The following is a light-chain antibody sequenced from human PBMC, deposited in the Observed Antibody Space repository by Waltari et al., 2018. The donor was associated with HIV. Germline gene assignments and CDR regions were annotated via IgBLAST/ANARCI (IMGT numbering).Light chain of an antibody. V-gene: IGKV4-1*01. CDR2: WAS. CDR1: QKVLYSSNNKNY. Sequence: DIVMTQSPDSLAVSLGERATINCKSSQKVLYSSNNKNYGVWYQQKPGQPPKLLIYWASTRESGVPDRFSGSGSGTDFTLTISSLQADDVAVYYCQQYYSTPWTFGQGTRVEIK. CDR3: QQYYSTPWT. J-gene: IGKJ1*01.